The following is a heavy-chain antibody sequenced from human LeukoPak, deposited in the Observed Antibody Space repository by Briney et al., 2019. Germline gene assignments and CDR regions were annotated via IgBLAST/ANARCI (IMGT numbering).Heavy chain of an antibody. J-gene: IGHJ4*02. CDR2: INQDGSEK. CDR3: ARGGTTYYHESSVYSAR. D-gene: IGHD3-22*01. V-gene: IGHV3-7*01. Sequence: GGSLRLSCAASGFTFSSYWLTWLRPAPGQGLEGVANINQDGSEKYYVDTVKGRFTISRDNSKNSLYLQMNSLRAEDTAVYYCARGGTTYYHESSVYSARWGQGNLVTVSS. CDR1: GFTFSSYW.